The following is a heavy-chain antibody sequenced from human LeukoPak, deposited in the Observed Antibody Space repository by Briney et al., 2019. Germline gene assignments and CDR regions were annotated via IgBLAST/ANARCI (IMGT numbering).Heavy chain of an antibody. CDR1: GFTVSNNY. Sequence: GGSLRLSCAASGFTVSNNYMSWVRQAPGKGLEWVSVIYSGGSTYYADSVKGRFTISRDNSKNTLYLQMNSLRAEDTAVYYCAVVSSSGYYSAFDYWGQGTLVTVSS. V-gene: IGHV3-66*01. CDR3: AVVSSSGYYSAFDY. CDR2: IYSGGST. J-gene: IGHJ4*02. D-gene: IGHD3-22*01.